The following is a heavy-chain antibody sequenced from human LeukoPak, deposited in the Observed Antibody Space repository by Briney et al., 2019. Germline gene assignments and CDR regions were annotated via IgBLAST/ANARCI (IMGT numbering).Heavy chain of an antibody. J-gene: IGHJ4*02. CDR2: IYYSGST. V-gene: IGHV4-30-4*08. CDR3: ARERPDYGDFDY. CDR1: GGSISSGDYY. Sequence: SQTLSLTCTVSGGSISSGDYYWSWIRQPPGKGLEWIGYIYYSGSTYYNPSLKSRVTISVDTSKHQFSLKLSSVTAADTAVYYCARERPDYGDFDYWGQGTLVTVSS. D-gene: IGHD4-17*01.